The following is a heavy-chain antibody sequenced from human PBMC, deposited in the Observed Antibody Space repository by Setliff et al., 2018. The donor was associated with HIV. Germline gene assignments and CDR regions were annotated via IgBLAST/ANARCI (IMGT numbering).Heavy chain of an antibody. V-gene: IGHV3-30*07. CDR1: GFIFSSYA. J-gene: IGHJ4*02. CDR3: ARRGNLLEGRQLDS. CDR2: MSYDGNNK. D-gene: IGHD1-1*01. Sequence: GGSLRLSCAASGFIFSSYAMHWVRQAPGKVLEWVAVMSYDGNNKYYADSVKGRFTISRDNSKNTLYLQMDSLRVEDTAVYYCARRGNLLEGRQLDSWGQGTLVTVSS.